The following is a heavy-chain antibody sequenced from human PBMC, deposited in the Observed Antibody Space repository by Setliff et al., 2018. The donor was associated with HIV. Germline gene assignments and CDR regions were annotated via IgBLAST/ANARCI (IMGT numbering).Heavy chain of an antibody. CDR2: IYNSGST. V-gene: IGHV4-31*03. CDR1: GGSLNSGGYY. J-gene: IGHJ4*02. D-gene: IGHD2-21*02. Sequence: SETLSLTCTVSGGSLNSGGYYWSWIRQQPGKGLEWIGYIYNSGSTYYNPSLKSRVTISVDTSKNQFSLKLTSVTAADMALYYCARQQTALFVDYWGQGTLVTVSS. CDR3: ARQQTALFVDY.